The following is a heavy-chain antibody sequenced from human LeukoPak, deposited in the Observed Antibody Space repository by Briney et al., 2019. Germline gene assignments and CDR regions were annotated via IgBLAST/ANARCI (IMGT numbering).Heavy chain of an antibody. V-gene: IGHV3-64*01. Sequence: GGSLRLSCAASGFSFNVFAMHWVRQAPGKGLEYVSAITADGISAYYANSVQGRFITSRDNSKNTLYLQMGSLKPEDMAVYYCTRYGGGQASYGYWGQGTLVTVSS. D-gene: IGHD2-21*01. CDR3: TRYGGGQASYGY. J-gene: IGHJ4*02. CDR1: GFSFNVFA. CDR2: ITADGISA.